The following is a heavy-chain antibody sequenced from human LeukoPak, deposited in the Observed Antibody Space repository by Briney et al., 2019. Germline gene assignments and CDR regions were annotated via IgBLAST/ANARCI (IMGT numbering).Heavy chain of an antibody. D-gene: IGHD2-8*01. CDR1: GFTINTYS. Sequence: GGSLRLSCGASGFTINTYSMNWVRQAPGKGLEWVSSISAGSTYEHYADSVKGRFTISRDNSKNTLYLQMNSLRVEDTAVYYCARDPLFCTNGVCPIYYFDYWGQGTLVTVSS. V-gene: IGHV3-21*04. CDR2: ISAGSTYE. CDR3: ARDPLFCTNGVCPIYYFDY. J-gene: IGHJ4*02.